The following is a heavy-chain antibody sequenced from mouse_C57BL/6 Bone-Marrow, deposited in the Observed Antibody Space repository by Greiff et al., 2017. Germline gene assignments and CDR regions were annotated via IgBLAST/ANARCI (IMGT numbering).Heavy chain of an antibody. CDR3: ASSPPWDDAMDY. CDR1: GYTFTSYG. Sequence: LMGPGSSVKMSCKTSGYTFTSYGINWVKQRPGQGLEWIGHIYIGIGYTEYNEKFKGKATLISDTSSSTAYMQLSSLTSEDSAIYFCASSPPWDDAMDYWGQGTTLTVSS. D-gene: IGHD4-1*01. CDR2: IYIGIGYT. J-gene: IGHJ2*01. V-gene: IGHV1-58*01.